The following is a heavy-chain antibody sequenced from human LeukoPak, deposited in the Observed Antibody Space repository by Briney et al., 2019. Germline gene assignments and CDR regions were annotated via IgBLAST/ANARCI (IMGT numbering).Heavy chain of an antibody. V-gene: IGHV4-59*08. CDR1: GGSTSSYY. J-gene: IGHJ5*02. CDR3: ARQIVVVPAALYWFDP. CDR2: IYYSGST. Sequence: SETLSLTCTVSGGSTSSYYWNWIRQPPGKGLEWIGYIYYSGSTNYNPSLKSRVTISVDTSKNQFSLKLSSVTAADTAVYYCARQIVVVPAALYWFDPWGQGTLVTVSS. D-gene: IGHD2-15*01.